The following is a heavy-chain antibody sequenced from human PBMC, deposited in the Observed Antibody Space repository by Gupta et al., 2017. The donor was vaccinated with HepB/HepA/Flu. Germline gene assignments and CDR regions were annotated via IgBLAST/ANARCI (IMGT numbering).Heavy chain of an antibody. J-gene: IGHJ4*02. CDR1: GGSFSGYY. D-gene: IGHD5-12*01. CDR3: ARGRPPIVATILGAVFDY. V-gene: IGHV4-34*01. CDR2: INHSGST. Sequence: QVQLQQWGAGLLKPSETLSLTCAVYGGSFSGYYWSWIRQPPGKGLEWIGEINHSGSTNYNPSLKSRVTISVDTSKNQFSLKLSSVTAADTAVYYCARGRPPIVATILGAVFDYWGQGTLVTVSS.